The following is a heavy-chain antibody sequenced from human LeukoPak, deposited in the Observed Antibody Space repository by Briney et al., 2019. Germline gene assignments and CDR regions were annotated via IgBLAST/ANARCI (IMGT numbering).Heavy chain of an antibody. Sequence: SETLSLTCTVSGGSISSYYWNWIRQPPGKGLEWIGYIFYSGSTNYNPSLRSRVTISVDTSKNQFSLKLSSVTAADTAVYYCASRPYGSGTPPFDYWGQGTLVTVSS. CDR2: IFYSGST. CDR1: GGSISSYY. J-gene: IGHJ4*02. CDR3: ASRPYGSGTPPFDY. V-gene: IGHV4-59*01. D-gene: IGHD3-10*01.